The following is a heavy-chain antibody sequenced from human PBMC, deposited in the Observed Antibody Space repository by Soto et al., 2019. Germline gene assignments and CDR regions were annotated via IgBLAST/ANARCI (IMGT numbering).Heavy chain of an antibody. CDR1: GFTFSNAW. V-gene: IGHV3-15*01. Sequence: GGSLRLSCAASGFTFSNAWMSWVRQAPGKGLEWVGRIKSKTDGGTTDYAAPVKGRFTISRDDSKNTLYLQMNSLKTEDTAVYYCTTDPRITFFGVVIHDYMDVLCKGATLTIS. D-gene: IGHD3-3*01. J-gene: IGHJ6*03. CDR3: TTDPRITFFGVVIHDYMDV. CDR2: IKSKTDGGTT.